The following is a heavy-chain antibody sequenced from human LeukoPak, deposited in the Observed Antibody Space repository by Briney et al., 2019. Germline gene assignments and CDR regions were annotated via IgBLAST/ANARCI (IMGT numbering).Heavy chain of an antibody. CDR1: GYSISSGYY. CDR3: ASGYCSSTSCSPSYY. D-gene: IGHD2-2*01. CDR2: IYHSGST. Sequence: SETLSLTCTVSGYSISSGYYWGWIRQPPGKGLEWIGSIYHSGSTYYNPSLKSRVTISVDTSKNQFSLKLSSVTAADTAVYYCASGYCSSTSCSPSYYWGQGTLVTVSS. V-gene: IGHV4-38-2*02. J-gene: IGHJ4*02.